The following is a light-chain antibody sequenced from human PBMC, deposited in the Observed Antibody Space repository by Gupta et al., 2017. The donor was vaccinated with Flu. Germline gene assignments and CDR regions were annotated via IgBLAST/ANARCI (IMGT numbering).Light chain of an antibody. CDR1: QSVLRSPNNKNY. J-gene: IGKJ5*01. CDR2: WAS. Sequence: DIVMTQSPDSLAVSLGERATINCKSSQSVLRSPNNKNYLAWYQQKPGQPPKLLIYWASTREAGVPDRFSGSGYGTDFTLTISSRQAEDVALYYCQQYYSSLSFTFGQGTRLEIK. CDR3: QQYYSSLSFT. V-gene: IGKV4-1*01.